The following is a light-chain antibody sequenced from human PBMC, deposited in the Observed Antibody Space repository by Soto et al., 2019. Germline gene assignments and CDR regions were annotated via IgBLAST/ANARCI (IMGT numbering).Light chain of an antibody. CDR1: QSVTSNY. Sequence: DIGLTQSAGSLCLCPGERANLXCRASQSVTSNYVAWYQQEPGQAPRLLAYGASSRAHGSSDRFSGSGSVTDFTRTISRLEPEDFAVYYGQHYVSPPITFGQGTKVDIK. CDR3: QHYVSPPIT. CDR2: GAS. J-gene: IGKJ1*01. V-gene: IGKV3-20*01.